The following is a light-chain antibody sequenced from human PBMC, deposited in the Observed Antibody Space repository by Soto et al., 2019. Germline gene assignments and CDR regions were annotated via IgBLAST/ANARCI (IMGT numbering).Light chain of an antibody. CDR2: DAS. V-gene: IGKV3-11*01. CDR3: HQRSHWPPTWT. CDR1: HSVSRY. Sequence: EIVLTQSTATLSLSPAEKATRSCRTSHSVSRYLDWYQHKPGQAPRLLIYDASKRSTGIPARFSGSGSGTDFTLTVSALEHEDFAVYYCHQRSHWPPTWTFGQGTRVDIK. J-gene: IGKJ1*01.